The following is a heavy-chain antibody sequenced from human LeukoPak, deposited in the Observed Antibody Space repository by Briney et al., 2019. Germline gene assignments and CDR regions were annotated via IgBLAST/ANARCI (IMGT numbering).Heavy chain of an antibody. CDR1: GGSISSSNW. CDR3: ARGGYNWNLNWFDP. D-gene: IGHD1-20*01. CDR2: IYHSGST. V-gene: IGHV4-4*02. Sequence: PSETLSLTCAVSGGSISSSNWWSWVRQPPGKGLEWIGEIYHSGSTNYNPSLKSRVTISVDKSKNQFSLKLSSVTAADTAVYYCARGGYNWNLNWFDPWGQGTLVTVSS. J-gene: IGHJ5*02.